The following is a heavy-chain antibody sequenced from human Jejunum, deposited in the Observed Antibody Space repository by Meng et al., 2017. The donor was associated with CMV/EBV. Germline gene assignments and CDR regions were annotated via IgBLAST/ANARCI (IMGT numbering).Heavy chain of an antibody. Sequence: ATSGFTFDTYGMSWVRQAPGKGLEWVSSISISSYTYYADSVKGRFTISRDNAKNSLSLQMNSLRAEDTAVYYCARVVKGGNYLEYWGQGTLVTVSS. D-gene: IGHD4-23*01. J-gene: IGHJ4*02. CDR3: ARVVKGGNYLEY. CDR1: GFTFDTYG. V-gene: IGHV3-21*01. CDR2: ISISSYT.